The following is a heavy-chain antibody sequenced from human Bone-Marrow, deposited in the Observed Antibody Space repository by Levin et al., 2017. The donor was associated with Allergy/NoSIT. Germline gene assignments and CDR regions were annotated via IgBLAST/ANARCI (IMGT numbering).Heavy chain of an antibody. CDR1: GASISSGGDF. Sequence: SETLSLTCTVSGASISSGGDFWGWIRQHPGKGLEWIGYMYYNGNSHYNPSLKSRANIAMDASKNQFSLNLASVTAADTAVYYCARDVTWKYYFDYWGQGTLVTVSS. CDR3: ARDVTWKYYFDY. D-gene: IGHD1-1*01. V-gene: IGHV4-31*03. CDR2: MYYNGNS. J-gene: IGHJ4*02.